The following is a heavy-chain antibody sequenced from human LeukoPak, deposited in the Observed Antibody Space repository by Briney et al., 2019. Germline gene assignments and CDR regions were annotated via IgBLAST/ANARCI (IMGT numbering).Heavy chain of an antibody. Sequence: GGSLRLSCAASGFTFSSYTMNWVRQAPGKGLEWVSIISSGSSYIHYADSVKGRFTISRDNAKNSLYLQMNSLRAEDTAVYYCAKDFKTMVRGTFHTMIDYWGQGTLVTVSS. CDR2: ISSGSSYI. CDR1: GFTFSSYT. D-gene: IGHD3-10*01. J-gene: IGHJ4*02. V-gene: IGHV3-21*01. CDR3: AKDFKTMVRGTFHTMIDY.